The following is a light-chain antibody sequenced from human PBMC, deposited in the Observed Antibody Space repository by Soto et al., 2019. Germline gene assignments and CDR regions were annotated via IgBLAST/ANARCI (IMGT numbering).Light chain of an antibody. CDR1: QSISSY. CDR2: AAS. J-gene: IGKJ1*01. CDR3: QQSYSTPT. Sequence: DIPITQSPSSLSASLGDRVTITCRASQSISSYLNWYQQKPGKAPKLLIYAASSLQSGVPSRFSGSGSGTDFTLTISSLQPEDFATYYCQQSYSTPTFGQGTKVDIK. V-gene: IGKV1-39*01.